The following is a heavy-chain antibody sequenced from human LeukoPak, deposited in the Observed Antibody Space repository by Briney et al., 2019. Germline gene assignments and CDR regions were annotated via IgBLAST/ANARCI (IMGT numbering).Heavy chain of an antibody. J-gene: IGHJ3*02. CDR3: ARAGDFGDDSYHI. D-gene: IGHD7-27*01. CDR1: GGSISSSSYY. CDR2: IYYSGST. Sequence: SETLSLTCTVSGGSISSSSYYWGWIRQPPGKGLEWIGSIYYSGSTYYNPSLKSRVTISLDTSKNQFSLSLRSVTAADTAVYFCARAGDFGDDSYHIWGQGTMVTVSS. V-gene: IGHV4-39*07.